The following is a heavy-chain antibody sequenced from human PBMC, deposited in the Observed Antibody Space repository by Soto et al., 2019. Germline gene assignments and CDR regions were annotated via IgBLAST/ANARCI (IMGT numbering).Heavy chain of an antibody. D-gene: IGHD3-22*01. J-gene: IGHJ4*02. Sequence: QMQLQESGPGLVKPSETLSLTCTVSGGSISSSSYYWGWTRPPPGQGLEWLGTIYSLGNTYFNPSHKSRVTISVDKSKRQLFLKLSSVTAPDTAVYYFARQIYNSSGYYYASWGQGTLVTVSS. CDR3: ARQIYNSSGYYYAS. V-gene: IGHV4-39*01. CDR2: IYSLGNT. CDR1: GGSISSSSYY.